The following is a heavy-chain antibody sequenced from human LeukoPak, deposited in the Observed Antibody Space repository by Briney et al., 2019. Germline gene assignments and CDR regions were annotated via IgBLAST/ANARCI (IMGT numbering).Heavy chain of an antibody. J-gene: IGHJ4*02. Sequence: SETLSLTCTVSGGSISSSSYCWGWIRQPPGKGLEWIGSIYYSGSTYYNPSLKCRVTISVDTSKNQFSLKLSSVTAADTAVYYCARSSIAVAGTEDYWGQGILVTVSS. D-gene: IGHD6-19*01. CDR2: IYYSGST. CDR1: GGSISSSSYC. CDR3: ARSSIAVAGTEDY. V-gene: IGHV4-39*01.